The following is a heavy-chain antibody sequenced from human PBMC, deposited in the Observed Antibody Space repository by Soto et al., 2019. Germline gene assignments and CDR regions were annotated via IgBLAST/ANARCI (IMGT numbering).Heavy chain of an antibody. D-gene: IGHD3-16*01. V-gene: IGHV4-61*01. CDR3: ARSQRGRTAFTFDY. CDR1: GDSVSNENYY. Sequence: LPETLSLTCAVSGDSVSNENYYWSWIRQPPGKGLEWIGYIYYSGTTNYNSYLKSRLSLSVDMSKNQFSLQLTSVTAADTAVYFCARSQRGRTAFTFDYWGQGALVTVSS. CDR2: IYYSGTT. J-gene: IGHJ4*02.